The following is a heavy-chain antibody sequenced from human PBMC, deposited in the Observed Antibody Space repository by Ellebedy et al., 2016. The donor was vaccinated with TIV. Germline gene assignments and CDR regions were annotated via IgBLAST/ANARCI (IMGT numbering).Heavy chain of an antibody. Sequence: GESLKISCAASGFTFDDYAMHWVRQAPGKGLEWVSLISGDGGTTYYADSVKGRFTISRDNSRNSLYLQMNSLRTEDTALYYCAKDVGSSGLNWSDPWGQGTLVTVSS. J-gene: IGHJ5*02. V-gene: IGHV3-43*02. CDR2: ISGDGGTT. CDR1: GFTFDDYA. CDR3: AKDVGSSGLNWSDP. D-gene: IGHD6-19*01.